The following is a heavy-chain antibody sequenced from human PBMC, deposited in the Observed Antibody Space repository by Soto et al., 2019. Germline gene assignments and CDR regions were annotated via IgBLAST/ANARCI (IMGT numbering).Heavy chain of an antibody. CDR3: ARERAVGIAVALNWFDP. CDR1: GFTFSSYS. J-gene: IGHJ5*02. D-gene: IGHD6-19*01. CDR2: ISSSSSTI. Sequence: EVQLVESGGGLVQPGGSLRLSCAASGFTFSSYSMNWVRQAPGRGLEWVSYISSSSSTIYYADSVKGRFTISRDNAKNSLYLQMNSLRDEDTAVYYCARERAVGIAVALNWFDPWGQGTLVPVSS. V-gene: IGHV3-48*02.